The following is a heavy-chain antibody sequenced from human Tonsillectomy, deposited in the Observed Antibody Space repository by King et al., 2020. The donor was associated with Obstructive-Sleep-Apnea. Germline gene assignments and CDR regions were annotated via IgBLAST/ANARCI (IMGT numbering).Heavy chain of an antibody. D-gene: IGHD2-2*01. J-gene: IGHJ6*02. CDR2: ITAYNGKT. V-gene: IGHV1-18*01. CDR3: ARSPLPTMPFNMDV. Sequence: VQLVESGAEVKKPGASVTVSCKASGYTFTSYAISWVRQAPGQGLEWMGWITAYNGKTYYAQRLQGRVTMTTDTSTSTAYMDLRSLKSDDTAVYYCARSPLPTMPFNMDVWGQGTTVTVSS. CDR1: GYTFTSYA.